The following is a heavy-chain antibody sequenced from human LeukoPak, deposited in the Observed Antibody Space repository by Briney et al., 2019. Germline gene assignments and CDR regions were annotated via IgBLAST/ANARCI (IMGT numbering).Heavy chain of an antibody. Sequence: ASVTVSFTSSGYTFTSYDINWVRQAPGQGLEWMGWMNPNSGNTGYAQKFQGRVTMTRNTSISTAYMELSSLRSEDTAVYYCARTSSSWYSYYYYYMDVWGKGTTVTVSS. CDR2: MNPNSGNT. CDR3: ARTSSSWYSYYYYYMDV. J-gene: IGHJ6*03. CDR1: GYTFTSYD. D-gene: IGHD6-13*01. V-gene: IGHV1-8*01.